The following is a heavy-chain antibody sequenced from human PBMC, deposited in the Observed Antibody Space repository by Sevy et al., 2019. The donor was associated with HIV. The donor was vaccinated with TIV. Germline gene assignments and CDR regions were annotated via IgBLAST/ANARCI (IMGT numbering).Heavy chain of an antibody. CDR2: INTNTGNP. J-gene: IGHJ6*02. D-gene: IGHD7-27*01. CDR3: ASPGDLHIGSIYYYGLDV. Sequence: ASVKVSFKASGYTFTSYAMNWVRQAPGQGLEWMGWINTNTGNPTYAQVFTGRFVFSLYSSVSTAYLQISSLKAEDTAVYYCASPGDLHIGSIYYYGLDVWGQGTTVTVSS. V-gene: IGHV7-4-1*02. CDR1: GYTFTSYA.